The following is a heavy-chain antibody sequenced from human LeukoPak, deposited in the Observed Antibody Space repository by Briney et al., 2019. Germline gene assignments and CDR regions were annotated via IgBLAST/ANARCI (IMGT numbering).Heavy chain of an antibody. D-gene: IGHD6-6*01. Sequence: SETLSLTCTVSGGSISSYYWSWIRQPAGKGLEWIGRIYTSGSTNYNPSLKSRATISVDTSKNQFSLKLSSVTAADTAVYYCARGGSSPPYYYYYMDVWGKGTTVTVSS. J-gene: IGHJ6*03. CDR2: IYTSGST. CDR3: ARGGSSPPYYYYYMDV. V-gene: IGHV4-4*07. CDR1: GGSISSYY.